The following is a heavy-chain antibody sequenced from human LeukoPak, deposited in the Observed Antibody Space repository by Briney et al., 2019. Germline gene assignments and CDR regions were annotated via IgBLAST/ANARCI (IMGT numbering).Heavy chain of an antibody. Sequence: GGSLRLSCAASGFTFNNYAMSWVRQAPGRGLEWVSGISGSGHRTYYADSVKGRFTISRDNSKSTLYLQMNSLRAEDTAVYYCAKDWGEYFDYVWGSFTSFDSWGQGTLVNVSS. V-gene: IGHV3-23*01. CDR2: ISGSGHRT. J-gene: IGHJ4*02. CDR3: AKDWGEYFDYVWGSFTSFDS. D-gene: IGHD3-16*01. CDR1: GFTFNNYA.